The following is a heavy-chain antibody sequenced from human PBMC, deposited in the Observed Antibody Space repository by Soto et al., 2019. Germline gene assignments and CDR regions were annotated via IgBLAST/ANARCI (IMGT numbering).Heavy chain of an antibody. CDR3: AYYYDSSGPFDY. J-gene: IGHJ4*02. CDR2: IIPIFGTA. CDR1: GGTFSSYA. D-gene: IGHD3-22*01. Sequence: GASVKVSCKASGGTFSSYAISWVRQAPGQGLEWMGGIIPIFGTANYAQKFQGRVTITADKSTSTAYMELSSLRSEDTAVYCCAYYYDSSGPFDYWGQGTLVTVSS. V-gene: IGHV1-69*06.